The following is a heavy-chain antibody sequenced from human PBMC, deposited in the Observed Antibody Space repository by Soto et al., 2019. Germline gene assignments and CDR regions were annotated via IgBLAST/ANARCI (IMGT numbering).Heavy chain of an antibody. V-gene: IGHV4-31*03. D-gene: IGHD5-18*01. CDR3: ARVEYSYGEGYYFDY. J-gene: IGHJ4*02. CDR1: GGSISSGGYY. Sequence: PSETLSLTCTVSGGSISSGGYYWSWIRQHPGKGLEWIGYIYYSGSTYYNPSLKSRVTISVDTSKNQFSLKLSSVTAADTAVYYCARVEYSYGEGYYFDYWGQGTLVTVSS. CDR2: IYYSGST.